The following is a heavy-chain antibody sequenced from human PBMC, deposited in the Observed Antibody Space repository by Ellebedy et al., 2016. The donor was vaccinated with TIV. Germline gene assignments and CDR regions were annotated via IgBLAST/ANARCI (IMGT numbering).Heavy chain of an antibody. CDR2: FGVSGDST. Sequence: GESLKISCAASGFTFNNYAMSWVRQAPGKGLEWVSGFGVSGDSTYYAESVQGRFTVSRDNFKNTLYLQMNSLRAEDTAIYYCARGKSGTYIHHAFDYWGQGTLVTVSS. V-gene: IGHV3-23*01. J-gene: IGHJ4*02. CDR1: GFTFNNYA. D-gene: IGHD1-14*01. CDR3: ARGKSGTYIHHAFDY.